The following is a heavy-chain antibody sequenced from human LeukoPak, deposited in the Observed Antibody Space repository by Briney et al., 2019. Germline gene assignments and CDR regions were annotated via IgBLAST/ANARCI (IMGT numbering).Heavy chain of an antibody. CDR3: AKDVSPGSYYYYYMDV. J-gene: IGHJ6*03. Sequence: PGGSLRLSCAASGFTFSVYAMSWVRQAPGKGLEWVSVISGSGSRTSYADSVKGRFTVSRDNSKNTLYLQMNSLRAEDTAVYYCAKDVSPGSYYYYYMDVWGKGTTVTVSS. V-gene: IGHV3-23*01. CDR1: GFTFSVYA. CDR2: ISGSGSRT.